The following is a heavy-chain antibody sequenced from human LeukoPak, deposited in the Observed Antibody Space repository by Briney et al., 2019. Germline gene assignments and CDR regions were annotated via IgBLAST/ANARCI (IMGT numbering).Heavy chain of an antibody. Sequence: GRSLRLSCAASGFTFDDYAMHWVRQGPGKGLEWVSGISWNSGSIGYADAVKGQFAISRDNAKNSLYLEMNSLRAEDMAFYYCAKATGYSSGSVDYWGQGTLVTVSS. CDR1: GFTFDDYA. CDR3: AKATGYSSGSVDY. V-gene: IGHV3-9*03. D-gene: IGHD5-18*01. CDR2: ISWNSGSI. J-gene: IGHJ4*02.